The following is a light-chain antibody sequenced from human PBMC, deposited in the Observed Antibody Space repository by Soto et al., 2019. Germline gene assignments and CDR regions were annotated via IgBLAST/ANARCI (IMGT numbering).Light chain of an antibody. J-gene: IGLJ1*01. Sequence: QSVLTQPRSVSGSPGQSVTISCTGTSSDVGGYNYVSWYQQHPGKAPKLMIYDVSKRPSGVPDRFSGSKSGNTASLTISGLQAEDEADYYCCSYAGSYTFVLGTGNRSPS. CDR1: SSDVGGYNY. CDR2: DVS. V-gene: IGLV2-11*01. CDR3: CSYAGSYTFV.